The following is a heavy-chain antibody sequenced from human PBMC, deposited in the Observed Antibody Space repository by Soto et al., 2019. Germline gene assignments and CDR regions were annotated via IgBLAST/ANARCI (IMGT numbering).Heavy chain of an antibody. CDR1: GYTFTSYG. J-gene: IGHJ4*02. Sequence: VQLVQSGAEVKKPGASVKVSCTASGYTFTSYGISWVRQAPGQGLEWMGWISVYSAKTKYAQKFQGRVTMTMDTATSTAYMELRTLRSDDTAIYYCARAAYYYDSSGQYWGQGTLVTVST. V-gene: IGHV1-18*01. CDR3: ARAAYYYDSSGQY. CDR2: ISVYSAKT. D-gene: IGHD3-22*01.